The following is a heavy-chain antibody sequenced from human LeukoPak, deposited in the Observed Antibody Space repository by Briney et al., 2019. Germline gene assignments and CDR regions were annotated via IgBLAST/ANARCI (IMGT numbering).Heavy chain of an antibody. CDR1: GFIFRNHA. CDR3: AKSLGNQGVIDY. CDR2: VSASGGST. Sequence: RTGGSLILSCAASGFIFRNHAMNWVRQAPGQGLEWVSGVSASGGSTFNTDSVKGRFSISRDNSKNTLYLEMNSLRPEDTALYYCAKSLGNQGVIDYWGQGTLVTVSS. J-gene: IGHJ4*02. D-gene: IGHD3-10*01. V-gene: IGHV3-23*01.